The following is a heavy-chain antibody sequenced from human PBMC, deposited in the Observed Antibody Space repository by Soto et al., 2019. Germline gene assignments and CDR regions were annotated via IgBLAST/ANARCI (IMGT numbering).Heavy chain of an antibody. CDR1: GYSFTSYW. J-gene: IGHJ5*02. CDR2: IYPGDSDT. Sequence: GESLKISCKGSGYSFTSYWIGWVRQMPGKGLEWMGIIYPGDSDTRYSPSFQGQVTISADKSISTAYLQWSSLKASDTAMYYCARQPVPAAIRPSWFDPRGQGTLVTVSS. V-gene: IGHV5-51*01. CDR3: ARQPVPAAIRPSWFDP. D-gene: IGHD2-2*02.